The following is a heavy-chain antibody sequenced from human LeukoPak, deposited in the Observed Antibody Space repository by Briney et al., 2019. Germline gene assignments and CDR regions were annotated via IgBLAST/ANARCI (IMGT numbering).Heavy chain of an antibody. CDR1: GFTINTNY. J-gene: IGHJ5*02. CDR3: VGYHSESPAP. D-gene: IGHD3-10*01. V-gene: IGHV3-53*01. CDR2: IYTGNST. Sequence: GGSLRLSCVASGFTINTNYMSWVRQAPGKGLEWVSGIYTGNSTIYADSVRGRFTISRDNSKNTFYLQMNSLRAEDTAVYYCVGYHSESPAPWGQGTLVTVSS.